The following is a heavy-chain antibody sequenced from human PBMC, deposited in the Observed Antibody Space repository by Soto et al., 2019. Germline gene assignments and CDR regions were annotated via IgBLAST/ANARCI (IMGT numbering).Heavy chain of an antibody. CDR3: ARDPGRRFDY. CDR2: IKQDGSED. D-gene: IGHD1-1*01. J-gene: IGHJ4*02. V-gene: IGHV3-7*03. Sequence: EVHLVESGGGLVQPGGSLRLSCATSGFTFRSYWMTWVRQAPGKVLEWVASIKQDGSEDHYVDSVKGRFTISRDNAENSLYLQMNSLKVDDTAVYYCARDPGRRFDYWGPGTLVTVSS. CDR1: GFTFRSYW.